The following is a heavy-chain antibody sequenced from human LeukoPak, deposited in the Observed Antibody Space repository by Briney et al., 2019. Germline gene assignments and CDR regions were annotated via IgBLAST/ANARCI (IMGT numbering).Heavy chain of an antibody. CDR1: GDSISSYY. CDR3: ARGSWGGLNI. CDR2: IYYSAST. J-gene: IGHJ3*02. D-gene: IGHD1-26*01. V-gene: IGHV4-59*08. Sequence: PSETLSLTCTVSGDSISSYYWTWIRQPPGKGLEWIGYIYYSASTNYNPSLKSRVTISADTSKNQFSLKLSSVTAADTAVYYCARGSWGGLNIWGRGTMVTVSS.